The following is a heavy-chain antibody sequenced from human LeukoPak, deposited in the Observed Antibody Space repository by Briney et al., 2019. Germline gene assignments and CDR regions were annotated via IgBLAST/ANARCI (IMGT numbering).Heavy chain of an antibody. Sequence: GRSLRLSRTSSGFTFGDYAMTWVRQAPGKGLEWVGFIKSKAYGGTTEYAASVKGRFTISRDDSKGIAFLLMNSLKTEDTAVYYCTRVNYDFWSGYFENDFWGQGTLVTVST. J-gene: IGHJ4*02. CDR1: GFTFGDYA. CDR2: IKSKAYGGTT. CDR3: TRVNYDFWSGYFENDF. V-gene: IGHV3-49*04. D-gene: IGHD3-3*01.